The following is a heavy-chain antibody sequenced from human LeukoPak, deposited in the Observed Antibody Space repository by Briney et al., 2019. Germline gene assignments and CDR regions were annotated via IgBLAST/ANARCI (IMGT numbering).Heavy chain of an antibody. J-gene: IGHJ4*02. Sequence: GASVKVSCKASGYTLTGYYIHWVRQAPGQGPEWMGWISAYNGNTNYAQKLQGRVTMTTDTSTSTAYMELRSLRSDDTAVYYCARAYDSISDWGQGTLVTVSS. CDR1: GYTLTGYY. CDR3: ARAYDSISD. CDR2: ISAYNGNT. D-gene: IGHD3-22*01. V-gene: IGHV1-18*04.